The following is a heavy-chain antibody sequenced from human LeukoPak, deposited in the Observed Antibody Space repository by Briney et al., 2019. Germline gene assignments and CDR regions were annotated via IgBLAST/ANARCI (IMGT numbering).Heavy chain of an antibody. D-gene: IGHD3-10*01. CDR2: INHSGST. Sequence: SETLSLTCGVYGGSFSGHYWSWIRQPPGKGLEWIGEINHSGSTNYNPSLKSRVTISVDTSKNQFSLKLNSVTAADTAVYYCARGLGSGSYYHYWGQGTLVTVSS. CDR1: GGSFSGHY. V-gene: IGHV4-34*01. J-gene: IGHJ4*02. CDR3: ARGLGSGSYYHY.